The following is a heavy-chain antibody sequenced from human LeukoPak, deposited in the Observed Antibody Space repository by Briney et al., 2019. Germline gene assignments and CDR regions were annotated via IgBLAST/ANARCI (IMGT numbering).Heavy chain of an antibody. CDR3: AKAVRSMVTGGGYFDS. D-gene: IGHD3-10*01. Sequence: GGSLRLSCAASGFTFSNYAMSWVRQAPGKGLEWVSSLSGGGDSRYYADSVMGRFTISRDNSKNTLYLQMNSLRAEDTAVYYCAKAVRSMVTGGGYFDSWGQGTLVTVSS. CDR2: LSGGGDSR. CDR1: GFTFSNYA. V-gene: IGHV3-23*01. J-gene: IGHJ4*02.